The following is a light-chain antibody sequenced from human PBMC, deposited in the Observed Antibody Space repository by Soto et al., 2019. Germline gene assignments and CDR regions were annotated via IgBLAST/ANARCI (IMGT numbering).Light chain of an antibody. CDR2: EVT. J-gene: IGLJ1*01. V-gene: IGLV2-23*02. CDR1: SSDVGNYVL. Sequence: QSVLTQPASVSGSPGQSITISCTGTSSDVGNYVLVSWYQQHPGTAPKLMIFEVTKRPSGVSDRFSGSKSGNSASLTISGLQADDEADYYCSSYAGGSVYVFGTGTKVIVL. CDR3: SSYAGGSVYV.